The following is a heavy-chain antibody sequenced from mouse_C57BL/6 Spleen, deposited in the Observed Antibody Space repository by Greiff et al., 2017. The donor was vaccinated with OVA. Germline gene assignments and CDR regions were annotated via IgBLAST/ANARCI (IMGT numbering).Heavy chain of an antibody. Sequence: QVQLQQPGAELVKPGASVKMSCKASGYTFTSYWITWVKQRPGQGLEWIGDIYPGSGSTNYNEKFKSKATLTVDTSSSTAYMQLSSLTSEDSAVYYCARWGLGRGYFDVWGTGTTVTVSS. CDR3: ARWGLGRGYFDV. D-gene: IGHD4-1*01. CDR1: GYTFTSYW. V-gene: IGHV1-55*01. J-gene: IGHJ1*03. CDR2: IYPGSGST.